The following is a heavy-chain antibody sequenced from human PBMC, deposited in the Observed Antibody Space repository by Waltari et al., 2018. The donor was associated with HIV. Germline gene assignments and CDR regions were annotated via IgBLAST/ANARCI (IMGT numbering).Heavy chain of an antibody. CDR3: TGEPLQQDYYYGMDV. Sequence: QVQLVQSGAEVKKPGASVKVSCKASGYTFPRYYRHWVRQAPGQGLEWMGIINPSGGSTSYAQKFQGRVTMTRDTSTSTVYMELSSLRSEDTAVYYCTGEPLQQDYYYGMDVWGQGTTVTVSS. CDR2: INPSGGST. CDR1: GYTFPRYY. V-gene: IGHV1-46*01. J-gene: IGHJ6*02. D-gene: IGHD3-10*01.